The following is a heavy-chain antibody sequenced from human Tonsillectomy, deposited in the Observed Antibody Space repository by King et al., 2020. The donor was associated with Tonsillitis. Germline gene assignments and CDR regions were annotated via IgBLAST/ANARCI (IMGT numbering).Heavy chain of an antibody. CDR1: GGSISSRSSY. CDR2: IYYSGST. J-gene: IGHJ4*02. CDR3: ARHGTTVTTRFDC. D-gene: IGHD4-17*01. Sequence: QLQESGPGLVKSSETLSLTCTVSGGSISSRSSYWGWIRQPPGKGLEWIGSIYYSGSTYYNPSLESRVTISVDTAKNQFSLKLSSVTASDTAIYYCARHGTTVTTRFDCWGQGSLVTVSS. V-gene: IGHV4-39*01.